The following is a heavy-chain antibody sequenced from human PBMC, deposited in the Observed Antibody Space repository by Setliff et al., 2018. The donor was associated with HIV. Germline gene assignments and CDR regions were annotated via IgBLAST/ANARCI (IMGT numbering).Heavy chain of an antibody. V-gene: IGHV4-61*02. Sequence: PSETLSLTCTVSGDSISSGTYYWSWIRQPAGKGLEWIGRIYSSGSTKYNPSLKSRVTISVDTSKNQFSVRLSAVSAADTAVYFCARHVARFDYDTGGYYVSHFDYWGQGTQVTVSS. CDR2: IYSSGST. CDR1: GDSISSGTYY. J-gene: IGHJ4*02. CDR3: ARHVARFDYDTGGYYVSHFDY. D-gene: IGHD3-22*01.